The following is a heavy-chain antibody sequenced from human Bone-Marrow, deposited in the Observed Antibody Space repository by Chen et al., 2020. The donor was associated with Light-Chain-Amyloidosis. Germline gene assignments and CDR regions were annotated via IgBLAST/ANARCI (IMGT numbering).Heavy chain of an antibody. CDR2: IRYDGSNK. D-gene: IGHD5-18*01. Sequence: QVQLVESGGGVVQPGGSLRLSCAASGFTFSSYDMHWVRQAPGKGLEWVAFIRYDGSNKYYADSVKGRFTISRDDSKNTLYLQMNSLRPEDTAVYYCAQLYSYGRPFKHWGQGTLVSVSS. J-gene: IGHJ4*02. CDR1: GFTFSSYD. V-gene: IGHV3-30*02. CDR3: AQLYSYGRPFKH.